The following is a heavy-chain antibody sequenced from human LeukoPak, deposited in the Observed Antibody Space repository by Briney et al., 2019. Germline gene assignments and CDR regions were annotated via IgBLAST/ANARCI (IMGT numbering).Heavy chain of an antibody. CDR1: GFMVSRNY. CDR3: ARRISGASYAFNI. V-gene: IGHV3-53*01. CDR2: MYTGGST. Sequence: GGSLRLSCAASGFMVSRNYMSWVRQAPGKGLEWVSVMYTGGSTYYADSVKGRFTISRDNSKNTLNLQMNSLRAEDTALYYCARRISGASYAFNIWGQGTMVTVSS. J-gene: IGHJ3*02.